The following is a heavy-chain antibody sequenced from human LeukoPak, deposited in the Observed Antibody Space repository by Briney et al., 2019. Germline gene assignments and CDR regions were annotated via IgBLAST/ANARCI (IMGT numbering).Heavy chain of an antibody. J-gene: IGHJ6*03. Sequence: GGSLRLSCAASGFTFSTYSMNWVRQAPGRGLEWVSYISSRGSSIYYGDSVKGRFTISRDNAKNSLYLQMNSLRVEDTAVYYCARDLVSYYNYYMDVWGKGTTVTVSS. D-gene: IGHD3-16*01. CDR1: GFTFSTYS. V-gene: IGHV3-48*01. CDR2: ISSRGSSI. CDR3: ARDLVSYYNYYMDV.